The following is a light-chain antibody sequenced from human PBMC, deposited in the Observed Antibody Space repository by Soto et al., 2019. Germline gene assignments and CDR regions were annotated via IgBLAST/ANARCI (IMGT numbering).Light chain of an antibody. Sequence: EIVLTQSPGTLSLSPGERATLSCRASQSVSSSFLAWYQQKPGQAPRLLIYGASSRATGIPDRFSGRGSGTDFTLTISRLEPEDVAVYYCQPYGRSPLTFGGGTKVEIK. CDR2: GAS. J-gene: IGKJ4*01. V-gene: IGKV3-20*01. CDR1: QSVSSSF. CDR3: QPYGRSPLT.